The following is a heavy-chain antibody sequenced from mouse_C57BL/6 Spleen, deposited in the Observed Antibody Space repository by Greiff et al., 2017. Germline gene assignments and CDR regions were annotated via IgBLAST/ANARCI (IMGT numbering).Heavy chain of an antibody. V-gene: IGHV1-47*01. CDR2: FHPYNDDT. J-gene: IGHJ3*01. D-gene: IGHD1-1*01. CDR3: ARVYGSSYGAWFAY. CDR1: GSTFTTYP. Sequence: QVQLQQSGAELVKPGASVKLSCTASGSTFTTYPIEWMKQNHGKSLEWIGHFHPYNDDTKYNEKFKGKVTLTVEKSSSTVYLELSRLTSDDSAVYYCARVYGSSYGAWFAYWGQGTLVTVSA.